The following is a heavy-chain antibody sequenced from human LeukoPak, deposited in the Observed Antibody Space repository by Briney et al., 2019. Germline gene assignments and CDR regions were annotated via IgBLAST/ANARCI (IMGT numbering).Heavy chain of an antibody. D-gene: IGHD6-13*01. CDR3: ARVDLYSSTWRASNWFDP. V-gene: IGHV4-30-4*01. Sequence: SETLSLTCTVSGGSISSGDYYWSWIRQPPGKGLEWIGYIYYSGSAYYNPSLKSRVTISVDTSKNQFSLKLSSVTAADTAVYYCARVDLYSSTWRASNWFDPWGREPWSPSPQ. CDR2: IYYSGSA. J-gene: IGHJ5*02. CDR1: GGSISSGDYY.